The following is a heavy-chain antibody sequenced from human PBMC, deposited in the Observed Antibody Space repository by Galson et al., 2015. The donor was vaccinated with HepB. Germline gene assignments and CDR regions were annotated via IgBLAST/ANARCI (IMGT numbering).Heavy chain of an antibody. D-gene: IGHD2-15*01. Sequence: SLRLSCAASGFTFSNYAMNWVRQAPGKGLEWVSAISGSGASTNYADPVKGRFTISRDNSKNTLHLQMKSLRGDDTAVYYCAKGPSFFLMKEDMYFDFWGQGTLVTVSS. CDR1: GFTFSNYA. CDR2: ISGSGAST. V-gene: IGHV3-23*01. J-gene: IGHJ4*02. CDR3: AKGPSFFLMKEDMYFDF.